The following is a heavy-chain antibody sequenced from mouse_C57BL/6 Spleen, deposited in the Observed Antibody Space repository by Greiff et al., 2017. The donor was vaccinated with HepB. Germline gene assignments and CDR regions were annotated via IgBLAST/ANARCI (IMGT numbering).Heavy chain of an antibody. CDR1: GYTFTSYW. Sequence: QVQLKESGAELVKPGASVKLSCKASGYTFTSYWMHWVKQRPGQGLEWIGMIHPNSGSTNYNEKFKSKATLTVDKSSSTAYMQLSSLTAEDSAVYYCARDVPERYFDVWGTGTTVTVSS. J-gene: IGHJ1*03. CDR3: ARDVPERYFDV. CDR2: IHPNSGST. V-gene: IGHV1-64*01.